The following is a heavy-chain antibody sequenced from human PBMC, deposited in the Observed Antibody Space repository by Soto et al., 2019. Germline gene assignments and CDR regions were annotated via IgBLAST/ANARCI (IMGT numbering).Heavy chain of an antibody. Sequence: PSETLSLTCTVSGGSISSGGYYWSWIRQHPGKGLEWIGYIYYSGSTYYNPSLKSRVTISVDTSKNQFSLKLSSVTAADTAVYYCARGIGEVLYPYSDYYGMDVWGQGTTVTVSS. CDR1: GGSISSGGYY. CDR3: ARGIGEVLYPYSDYYGMDV. J-gene: IGHJ6*02. D-gene: IGHD2-2*02. V-gene: IGHV4-31*03. CDR2: IYYSGST.